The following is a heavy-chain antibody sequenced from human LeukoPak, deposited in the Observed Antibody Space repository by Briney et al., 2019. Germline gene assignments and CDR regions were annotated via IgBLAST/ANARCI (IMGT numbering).Heavy chain of an antibody. D-gene: IGHD1-7*01. Sequence: PGGSLRLSCAASGFTLRNYWMNWVRQAPGKGVEWVANIHRDGSVTYYEDSVKGRFTISRDNAKNSLYLQMNSLRAEDTAVYYCARDEITGTADAFDIWGQGTMVTVSS. CDR1: GFTLRNYW. J-gene: IGHJ3*02. CDR2: IHRDGSVT. V-gene: IGHV3-7*01. CDR3: ARDEITGTADAFDI.